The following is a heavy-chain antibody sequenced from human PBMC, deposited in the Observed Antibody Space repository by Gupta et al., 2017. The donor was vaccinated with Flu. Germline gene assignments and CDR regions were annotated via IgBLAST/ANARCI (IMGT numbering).Heavy chain of an antibody. CDR1: GFPFQDFS. D-gene: IGHD2-2*01. Sequence: VQLVASGGGLVQPGGSPSLSFNACGFPFQDFSLLWVRQSPGKGLEWVSDVSWDSDTTDYADSVRGRFTISRDNGQNSLYLQMTGLRTEDTALYYCAASCSSTRCFVSRYNYAMDLWGQGTTVIVSS. J-gene: IGHJ6*02. V-gene: IGHV3-9*01. CDR3: AASCSSTRCFVSRYNYAMDL. CDR2: VSWDSDTT.